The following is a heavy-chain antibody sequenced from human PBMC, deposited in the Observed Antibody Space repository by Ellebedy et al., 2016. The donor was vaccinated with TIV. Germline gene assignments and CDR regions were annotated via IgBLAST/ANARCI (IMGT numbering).Heavy chain of an antibody. Sequence: PGGSLRLSCAASGFTFTNYAMSWVRQPPGKGLEWVATVLDRGRITYYADSVKGRFTISRDNSRDTVFLQMNYLTTEDTAIYYCTDPVNFWGQGTLVAVSS. CDR2: VLDRGRIT. D-gene: IGHD3-3*01. V-gene: IGHV3-23*01. J-gene: IGHJ4*02. CDR1: GFTFTNYA. CDR3: TDPVNF.